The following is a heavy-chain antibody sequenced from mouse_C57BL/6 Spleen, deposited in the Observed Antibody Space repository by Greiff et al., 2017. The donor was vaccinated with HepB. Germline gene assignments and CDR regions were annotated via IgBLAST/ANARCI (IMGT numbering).Heavy chain of an antibody. V-gene: IGHV1-80*01. D-gene: IGHD3-1*01. CDR3: ARSGSTWYFDV. CDR1: GYAFSSYW. Sequence: VQLQESGAELVKPGASVKISCKASGYAFSSYWMNWVKQRPGKGLEWIGQIYPGDGDTNYNGKFKGKATLTADKSSSTAYMKLSSLTYEDSAVYFCARSGSTWYFDVWGTGTTVTVSS. CDR2: IYPGDGDT. J-gene: IGHJ1*03.